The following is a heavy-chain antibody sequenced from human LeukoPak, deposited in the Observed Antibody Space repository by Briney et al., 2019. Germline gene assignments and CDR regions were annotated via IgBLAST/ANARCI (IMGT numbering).Heavy chain of an antibody. CDR1: GYTFTSYD. V-gene: IGHV1-8*03. J-gene: IGHJ3*02. CDR3: ARARAVAAKGNAFDI. Sequence: GASVKVSCKASGYTFTSYDINWVRQATGQGLEWMGWMNPNSGNTGYAQKFQGRVTITRNTSISTAYMELSSLRSEDTAAYYCARARAVAAKGNAFDIWGQGTMVTVSS. D-gene: IGHD6-19*01. CDR2: MNPNSGNT.